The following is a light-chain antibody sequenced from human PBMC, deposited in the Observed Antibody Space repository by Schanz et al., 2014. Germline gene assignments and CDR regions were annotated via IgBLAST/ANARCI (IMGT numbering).Light chain of an antibody. V-gene: IGLV2-14*03. Sequence: QSALTQPASVSGSPGQSITISCTGTSSDVGGYNYVSWYQQHPGKAPKLMIYDVNNRPSGVSNRFSGSKSGNTASLTISGLQAEDEATYYCCSYSHSRTFVLFGGGTKLTVL. J-gene: IGLJ2*01. CDR1: SSDVGGYNY. CDR2: DVN. CDR3: CSYSHSRTFVL.